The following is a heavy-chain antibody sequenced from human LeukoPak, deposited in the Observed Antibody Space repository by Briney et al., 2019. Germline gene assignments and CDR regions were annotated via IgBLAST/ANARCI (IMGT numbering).Heavy chain of an antibody. CDR2: IYYSGST. J-gene: IGHJ4*01. CDR3: ARGTRVGNTGYSFDY. CDR1: GGSISSSSYY. V-gene: IGHV4-39*01. Sequence: SETLSLTCTVSGGSISSSSYYWGWIRQPPGKGLEWIGSIYYSGSTYYNPSLKSRLTISVDTSKNQFSLKLSSVSATDAAVYYCARGTRVGNTGYSFDYWGHGTLVTVSS. D-gene: IGHD3-9*01.